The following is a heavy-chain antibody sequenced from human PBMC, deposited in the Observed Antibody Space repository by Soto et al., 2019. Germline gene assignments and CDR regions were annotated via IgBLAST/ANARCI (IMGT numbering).Heavy chain of an antibody. CDR2: ISGSGGST. CDR1: GFTFSSYA. Sequence: GGSLRLSCAASGFTFSSYAMSWARQAPGKGLEWVSAISGSGGSTYYADSVKGRFTNSRDNSKNTLYLQMNSLRAEDTAVYYCAIDFDYGPHEALDYWGQGTLVTGSS. V-gene: IGHV3-23*01. J-gene: IGHJ4*02. D-gene: IGHD4-17*01. CDR3: AIDFDYGPHEALDY.